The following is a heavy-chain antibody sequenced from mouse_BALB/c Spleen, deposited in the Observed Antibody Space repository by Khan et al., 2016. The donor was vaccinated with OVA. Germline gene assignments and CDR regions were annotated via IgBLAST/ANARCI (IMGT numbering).Heavy chain of an antibody. CDR2: ILPVSGNT. CDR1: GYTFSSYW. V-gene: IGHV1-9*01. J-gene: IGHJ3*01. CDR3: ARVEAIYDGYYHCSWFAY. Sequence: QVQLQQSGAELMKPGASVKISCKAPGYTFSSYWLDWVKQRPGHGLEWIGEILPVSGNTKYNEKFKGKATLTADTSSTTAYMQLSSLTSEDSAVYYCARVEAIYDGYYHCSWFAYWGQGTLVTVSA. D-gene: IGHD2-3*01.